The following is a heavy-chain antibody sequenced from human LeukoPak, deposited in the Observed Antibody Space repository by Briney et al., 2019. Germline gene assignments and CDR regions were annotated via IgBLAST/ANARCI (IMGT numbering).Heavy chain of an antibody. CDR1: GGSISSGDYY. D-gene: IGHD3-3*01. Sequence: SETLSLTCTVSGGSISSGDYYWSWIRQPPGKGLEWIGYIYYSGSTYYNPSLKSRVTISVDTSKNQFSLKLSSVTAADTAVYSCASRRITIFGVASNGAFDIWGQGTMVTVSS. V-gene: IGHV4-30-4*08. CDR3: ASRRITIFGVASNGAFDI. J-gene: IGHJ3*02. CDR2: IYYSGST.